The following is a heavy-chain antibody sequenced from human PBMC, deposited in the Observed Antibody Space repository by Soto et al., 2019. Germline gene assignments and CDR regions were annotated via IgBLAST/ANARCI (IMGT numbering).Heavy chain of an antibody. CDR1: GYTFTSYD. V-gene: IGHV1-8*01. CDR3: ARDLLNYDILTGYYKSPDDAFDI. D-gene: IGHD3-9*01. CDR2: IIPNIGNT. Sequence: GASVKVSCKASGYTFTSYDINWVRQATGQGLEWMGWIIPNIGNTDYAQKFQGRVTITADESTSTAYMELSSLRSEDTAVYYCARDLLNYDILTGYYKSPDDAFDIWGQGTMVTVSS. J-gene: IGHJ3*02.